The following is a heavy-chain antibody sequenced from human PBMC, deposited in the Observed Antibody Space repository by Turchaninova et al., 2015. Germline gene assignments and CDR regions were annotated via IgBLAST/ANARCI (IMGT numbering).Heavy chain of an antibody. V-gene: IGHV1-2*06. CDR3: ARDGDVQNGGSLDY. Sequence: QVPLVQSGVEVKTPGASVKCSCKASGYTFTGYKKHWVLQAPGQGLEWVGRINPNNGGINYGQKLQGRVTMTWDTSINTAYMELSRLRSDDTAVFYCARDGDVQNGGSLDYWAREPWSPSP. D-gene: IGHD7-27*01. CDR1: GYTFTGYK. CDR2: INPNNGGI. J-gene: IGHJ4*02.